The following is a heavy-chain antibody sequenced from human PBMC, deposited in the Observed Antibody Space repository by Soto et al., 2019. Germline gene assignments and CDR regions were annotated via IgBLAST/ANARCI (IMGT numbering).Heavy chain of an antibody. CDR2: ISGSGGST. CDR3: AKDNARGSSSWSDY. V-gene: IGHV3-23*01. Sequence: PGGSLRLSCAASGFTFSSYAMSWVRQAPGKGLEWVSAISGSGGSTYYADSVKGRFTISRDNSKNTLFLQMNSLRAEDTAVYYCAKDNARGSSSWSDYWGQGTLVTVSS. J-gene: IGHJ4*02. CDR1: GFTFSSYA. D-gene: IGHD6-13*01.